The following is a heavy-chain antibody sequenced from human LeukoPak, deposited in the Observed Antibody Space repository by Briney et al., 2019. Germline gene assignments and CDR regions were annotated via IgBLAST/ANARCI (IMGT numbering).Heavy chain of an antibody. J-gene: IGHJ4*02. CDR2: IYYSGST. CDR3: AREGLRYFDWLRTGGLFDY. V-gene: IGHV4-39*07. Sequence: SETPSLTCTVSGGSISSSSYYWGWIRQPPGKGLEWIGSIYYSGSTYYNPSLKSRVTISVDTSKNQFSLKLSSVTAADTAVYYCAREGLRYFDWLRTGGLFDYWGQGTLVTVSS. CDR1: GGSISSSSYY. D-gene: IGHD3-9*01.